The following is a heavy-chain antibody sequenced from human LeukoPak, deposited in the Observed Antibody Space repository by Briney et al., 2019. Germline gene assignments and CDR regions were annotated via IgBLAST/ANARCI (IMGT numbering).Heavy chain of an antibody. D-gene: IGHD2-15*01. J-gene: IGHJ4*02. Sequence: ETLSLTCTVSGGSISSGGYYWSWIRQAPGKGLEWVSAISSSGGSTYYADSVKGRFTISRDNSKNTLYLQMNSLRAEDTAVYYCAKDPSALGTATHFDYWGQGTLVTVSS. V-gene: IGHV3-23*01. CDR1: GGSISSGGYY. CDR3: AKDPSALGTATHFDY. CDR2: ISSSGGST.